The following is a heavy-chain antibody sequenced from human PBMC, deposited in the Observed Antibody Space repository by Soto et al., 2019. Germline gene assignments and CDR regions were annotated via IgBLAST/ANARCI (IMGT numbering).Heavy chain of an antibody. CDR2: SSSSGGYT. Sequence: QVQLVDSGGGLVEPGGSLRLSCAASGFSVGDYYMTWIRQAPGKGLEWLSYSSSSGGYTNYADSVKGRFTISRDNARNSLYIQMVSPGGEDTAVYFFARSSGFRQVLTFDYGRDVGGQGTTVTVSS. CDR3: ARSSGFRQVLTFDYGRDV. J-gene: IGHJ6*02. V-gene: IGHV3-11*06. D-gene: IGHD3-10*01. CDR1: GFSVGDYY.